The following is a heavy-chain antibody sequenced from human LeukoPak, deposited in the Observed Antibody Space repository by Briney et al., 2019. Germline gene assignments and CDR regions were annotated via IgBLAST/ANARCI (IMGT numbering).Heavy chain of an antibody. J-gene: IGHJ4*02. D-gene: IGHD6-19*01. CDR2: IRYDGSDT. V-gene: IGHV3-30*02. CDR3: AKKNRYTSGWSPSY. Sequence: PGGSLRLSCAASGFTFSSYWMSWVRQAPGKGLEWVAFIRYDGSDTYYADSVKGRFTISRDTSKNILFLQMNSLRPEDTAVYYCAKKNRYTSGWSPSYWGQGTLVTVSS. CDR1: GFTFSSYW.